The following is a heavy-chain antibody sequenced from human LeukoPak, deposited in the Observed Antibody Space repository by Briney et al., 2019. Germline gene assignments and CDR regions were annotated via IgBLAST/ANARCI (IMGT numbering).Heavy chain of an antibody. Sequence: SETLSLTCAVSGGSISSGGYSWSWIRQPPGKGLEWIGEINHSGSTNYNPSLKSRVTISVDTSKNQFSLKLSSVTAADTAVYYCARDRDPFPWYFDYWGQGTLVTVSS. CDR2: INHSGST. CDR3: ARDRDPFPWYFDY. D-gene: IGHD2-21*01. V-gene: IGHV4-30-2*01. CDR1: GGSISSGGYS. J-gene: IGHJ4*02.